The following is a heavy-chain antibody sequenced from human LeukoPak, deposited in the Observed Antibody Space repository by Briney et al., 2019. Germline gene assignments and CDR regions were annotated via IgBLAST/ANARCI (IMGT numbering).Heavy chain of an antibody. D-gene: IGHD3-22*01. CDR1: GYTFTSYY. CDR3: ARVHYYDSSGYQRDAFDI. CDR2: INPSGGST. V-gene: IGHV1-46*01. J-gene: IGHJ3*02. Sequence: GASVKVSCKASGYTFTSYYMHWVRQAPGQGLEWMGIINPSGGSTSYAQKFQGRVTMTRDTSTSTVYMELSSLRSEDTAVYYCARVHYYDSSGYQRDAFDIWGQGTMVTVSS.